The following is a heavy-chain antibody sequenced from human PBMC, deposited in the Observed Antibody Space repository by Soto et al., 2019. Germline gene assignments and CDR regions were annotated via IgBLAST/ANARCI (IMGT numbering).Heavy chain of an antibody. J-gene: IGHJ6*02. V-gene: IGHV1-18*01. CDR1: GYIFVNYG. CDR2: ISPYTGNT. CDR3: VMVDNYVTPTPQDV. Sequence: QVQLVQSGDEVKKPGASVKVSCKASGYIFVNYGIAWVRQAPGQGLEWMGWISPYTGNTHSAAKIQGRLTMTTDTSTSTAYMDLGSLTSDDTAVYYCVMVDNYVTPTPQDVWGQGTTVTVSS. D-gene: IGHD3-16*01.